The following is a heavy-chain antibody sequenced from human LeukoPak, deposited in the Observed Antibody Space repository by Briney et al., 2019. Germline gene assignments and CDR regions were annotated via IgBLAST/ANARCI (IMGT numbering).Heavy chain of an antibody. CDR3: ATLRSGYYYDYFDY. Sequence: GAALKTSYKGSGSSFTNYWIGWGRPMAGKGVERMGIIYPGDSGTNYSPSFQGQVPISADKSISPAYLQWSSLKASDTAMYYCATLRSGYYYDYFDYWGQGTLVTVSS. V-gene: IGHV5-51*01. CDR1: GSSFTNYW. D-gene: IGHD3-22*01. CDR2: IYPGDSGT. J-gene: IGHJ4*02.